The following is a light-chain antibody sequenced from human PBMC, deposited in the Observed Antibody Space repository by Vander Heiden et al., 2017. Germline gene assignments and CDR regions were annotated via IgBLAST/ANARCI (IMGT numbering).Light chain of an antibody. CDR1: NIGSYS. Sequence: SYLLTLPPSLSVAPGQTARVPCGGNNIGSYSVHWYQRKPGQAPVLVVYDDSDRPSGIPERFSGSNSGNTATLTISRVEAGDEADYYCQVWNYSSDHPIFGGGTKLTVL. CDR3: QVWNYSSDHPI. CDR2: DDS. J-gene: IGLJ2*01. V-gene: IGLV3-21*02.